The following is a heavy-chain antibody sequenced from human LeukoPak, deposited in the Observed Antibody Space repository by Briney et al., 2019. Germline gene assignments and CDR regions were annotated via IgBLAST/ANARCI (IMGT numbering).Heavy chain of an antibody. CDR2: IIPIFGTA. J-gene: IGHJ4*02. CDR1: GGTFSRDA. Sequence: ASVKVSCKASGGTFSRDAISWVRQAPGQGLEWMGGIIPIFGTANYAQKFLGRVTITADESTSTAYMELSSLRSEDTAVYYCARASTRSYLVNFDYWGQGTLVTVSS. D-gene: IGHD5-18*01. V-gene: IGHV1-69*13. CDR3: ARASTRSYLVNFDY.